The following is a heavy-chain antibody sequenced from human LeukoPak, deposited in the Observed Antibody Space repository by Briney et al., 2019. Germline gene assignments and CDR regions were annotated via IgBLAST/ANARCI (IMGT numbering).Heavy chain of an antibody. CDR1: GFTFSRYW. CDR3: AKDRLGDNVAPSRGMDL. CDR2: ISGVGSIT. V-gene: IGHV3-23*01. J-gene: IGHJ6*02. Sequence: GGSLRLSCAASGFTFSRYWMSWVRRAPGKGLEYVSAISGVGSITYYTDSVKGRFTISRDNSKNTLFLQMDSLRAEDTAVYYCAKDRLGDNVAPSRGMDLWGQGTTVTVSS. D-gene: IGHD4-17*01.